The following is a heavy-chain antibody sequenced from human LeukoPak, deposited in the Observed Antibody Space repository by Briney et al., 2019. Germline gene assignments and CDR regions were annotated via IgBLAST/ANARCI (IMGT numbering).Heavy chain of an antibody. J-gene: IGHJ4*02. V-gene: IGHV4-38-2*02. CDR2: IYHSGST. CDR1: GYSISSGFY. Sequence: SETLSLTCTVSGYSISSGFYWGWIRQPPGQGLEWIGSIYHSGSTHYNSSLKSRVTISVDTSKNQLSLKLSSVTAADTAVYYCARGVGLTQGGTFDYWGQGTLVTVSS. CDR3: ARGVGLTQGGTFDY. D-gene: IGHD1-1*01.